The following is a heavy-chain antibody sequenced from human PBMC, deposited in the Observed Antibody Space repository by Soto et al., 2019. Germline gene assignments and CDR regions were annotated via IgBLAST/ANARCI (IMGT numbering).Heavy chain of an antibody. CDR1: GGSISTYY. Sequence: SETLSLTCTVSGGSISTYYWSWIRQPPGKGLEWIGSIYSTGSTNYNPSLKSRVTISVDTSKNQLSLNLSSVTAADTAVYYCARQNGVATLFGFDYWGQGTLVTVSS. V-gene: IGHV4-59*08. CDR2: IYSTGST. CDR3: ARQNGVATLFGFDY. D-gene: IGHD5-12*01. J-gene: IGHJ4*02.